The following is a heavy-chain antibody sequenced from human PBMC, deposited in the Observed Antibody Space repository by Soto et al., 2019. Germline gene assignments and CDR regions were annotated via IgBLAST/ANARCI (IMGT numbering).Heavy chain of an antibody. J-gene: IGHJ4*02. D-gene: IGHD3-10*01. Sequence: PGGSLRLSCAASGFTFSSYGMHWVRQAPGKGLEGVAVIWYDGSNKYYADSVKGRFTISRGNSKNTLYLQMNSLRAEDMAVYYCARDGRGLLWFWELLLPSYYFDYWGQGTLVTVSS. CDR3: ARDGRGLLWFWELLLPSYYFDY. CDR1: GFTFSSYG. V-gene: IGHV3-33*01. CDR2: IWYDGSNK.